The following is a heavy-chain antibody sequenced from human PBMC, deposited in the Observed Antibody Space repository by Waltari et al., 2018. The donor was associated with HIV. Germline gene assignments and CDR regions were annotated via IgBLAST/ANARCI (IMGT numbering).Heavy chain of an antibody. CDR1: GFTVSSNY. CDR3: VRGGYYGSGLDGYFDY. V-gene: IGHV3-53*01. J-gene: IGHJ4*02. CDR2: IYSGGST. D-gene: IGHD3-10*01. Sequence: EVQLVESGGGLIQPGGSLRLSCAASGFTVSSNYRRWGRQAPGKGLEWVSVIYSGGSTYYADSVKGRFTISRDNSKNTLYLQMNSLRAEDTAVYYCVRGGYYGSGLDGYFDYWGQGTLVTVSS.